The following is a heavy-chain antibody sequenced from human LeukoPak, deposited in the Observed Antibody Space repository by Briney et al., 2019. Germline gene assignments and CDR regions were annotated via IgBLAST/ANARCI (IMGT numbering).Heavy chain of an antibody. Sequence: ASVKVSCKVSGYTLTELSMHWVRQAPGRGLEWMGGFDPEDGETTYAQKFQGRVTMTEDTSTDTAYMELSSLRSEDTAVYYCASSGIDIPMGAFDIWGQGTMVTVSS. CDR3: ASSGIDIPMGAFDI. D-gene: IGHD3-10*01. V-gene: IGHV1-24*01. CDR2: FDPEDGET. CDR1: GYTLTELS. J-gene: IGHJ3*02.